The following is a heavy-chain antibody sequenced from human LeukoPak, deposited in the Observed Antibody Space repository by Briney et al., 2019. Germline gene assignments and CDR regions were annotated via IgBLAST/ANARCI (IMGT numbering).Heavy chain of an antibody. CDR3: AKDISITIFGVLIKDYGMDV. J-gene: IGHJ6*02. V-gene: IGHV3-23*01. Sequence: ETLSLTCGVSGGSISSSNWWSWVRPAPGKGLGWVSAISGSGGSTYYADSVKGRFTISGDNSKNTLYLQMNSLRAEDTAVYYCAKDISITIFGVLIKDYGMDVWGQGTTVTVSS. CDR1: GGSISSSN. CDR2: ISGSGGST. D-gene: IGHD3-3*01.